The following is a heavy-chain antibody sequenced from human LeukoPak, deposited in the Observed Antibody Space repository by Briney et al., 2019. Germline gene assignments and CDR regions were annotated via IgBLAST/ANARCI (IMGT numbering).Heavy chain of an antibody. CDR3: AREVAGSFDY. Sequence: PGGSLRLSCAASGFTFSSYFWMHWVRQAPGKGLEWVAVIWYDGSNKYYADSVKGRFTIPRDNSKNTLYLQMNSLRAEDTAVYYCAREVAGSFDYWGQGTLVTVSS. D-gene: IGHD6-19*01. J-gene: IGHJ4*02. V-gene: IGHV3-33*08. CDR2: IWYDGSNK. CDR1: GFTFSSYF.